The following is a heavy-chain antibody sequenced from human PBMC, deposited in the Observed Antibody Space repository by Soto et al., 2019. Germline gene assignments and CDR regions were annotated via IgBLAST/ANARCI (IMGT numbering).Heavy chain of an antibody. CDR1: GFTFSSYA. V-gene: IGHV3-23*01. CDR2: ISGSGGST. D-gene: IGHD5-18*01. Sequence: EVQLLESGGGLVQPGGSLRLSCAASGFTFSSYAMSGVRQAPGKGLEWVSAISGSGGSTYYADSVKGRFTISRDNSTNPLDLQMNSLRAEDTAVYYCAKEIGTAMVKGNYWGQGTLVTVSS. J-gene: IGHJ4*02. CDR3: AKEIGTAMVKGNY.